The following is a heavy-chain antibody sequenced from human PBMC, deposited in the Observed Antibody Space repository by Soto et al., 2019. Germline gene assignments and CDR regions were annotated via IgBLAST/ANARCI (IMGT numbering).Heavy chain of an antibody. Sequence: QVQLVQSGAEVKKPGASVKVSCKASGYTFTSYGINWVRQAPGQGLEWMGWISAYNGNTNYAQKLQGRVTMTTDTSTSTAYMGLRSLRSDDKAVYYCARGHRSGWSNPPYFDDWGQGTLVTVSS. J-gene: IGHJ4*02. D-gene: IGHD6-19*01. CDR3: ARGHRSGWSNPPYFDD. CDR1: GYTFTSYG. V-gene: IGHV1-18*01. CDR2: ISAYNGNT.